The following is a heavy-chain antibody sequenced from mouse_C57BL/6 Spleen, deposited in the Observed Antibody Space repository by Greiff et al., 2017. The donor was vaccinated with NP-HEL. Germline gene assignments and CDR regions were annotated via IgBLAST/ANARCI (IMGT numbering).Heavy chain of an antibody. CDR3: ARGYYGSSPYWYFDV. Sequence: DVQLVESGGGLVKPGGSLKLSCAASGFTFSDYGMHWVRQAPEKGLEWVAYISSGSSTIYYADTVKGRFTISRDNAKNTLFLHMTSLRSEDTAMYYCARGYYGSSPYWYFDVWGTRTTVTVSS. J-gene: IGHJ1*03. D-gene: IGHD1-1*01. V-gene: IGHV5-17*01. CDR1: GFTFSDYG. CDR2: ISSGSSTI.